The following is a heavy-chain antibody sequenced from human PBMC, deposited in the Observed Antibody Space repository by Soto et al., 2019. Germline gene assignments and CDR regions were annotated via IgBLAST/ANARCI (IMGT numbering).Heavy chain of an antibody. J-gene: IGHJ4*02. Sequence: PGGSLRLSCAASGFTFSSYAMSWVRQAPGKGLEWVSAISGSGGSTYYADSVKGRFTISRDNSKNTLYLQMNSLRAEDTAVYYCARRDSSGYYYFDYWGQGTLVTVSS. CDR2: ISGSGGST. V-gene: IGHV3-23*01. CDR3: ARRDSSGYYYFDY. D-gene: IGHD3-22*01. CDR1: GFTFSSYA.